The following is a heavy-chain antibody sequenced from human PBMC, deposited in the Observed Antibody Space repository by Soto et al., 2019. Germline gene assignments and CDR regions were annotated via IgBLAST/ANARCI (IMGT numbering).Heavy chain of an antibody. CDR1: GGSISSYY. D-gene: IGHD1-26*01. Sequence: QVQLQESGPGLVKPSETLSLTCTVSGGSISSYYWSWIRQPPGKGLEWIGYIYYSGSTNYNPSLKGRVTISVETSKNQFSLKLSSVTAADTAVYYCARGRGELDYYYYGMDVWGQGTTVTVSS. V-gene: IGHV4-59*01. J-gene: IGHJ6*02. CDR2: IYYSGST. CDR3: ARGRGELDYYYYGMDV.